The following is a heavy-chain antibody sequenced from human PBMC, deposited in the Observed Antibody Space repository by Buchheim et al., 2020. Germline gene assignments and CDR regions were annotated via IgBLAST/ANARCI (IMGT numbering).Heavy chain of an antibody. CDR3: TRAYNKFMDV. CDR1: RFTFRNYW. V-gene: IGHV3-7*04. CDR2: INEDGSDK. D-gene: IGHD1-14*01. J-gene: IGHJ6*03. Sequence: EVQLVESGGGLVQPGGSLRLSCAASRFTFRNYWMRWVRQAQGKRLEWVATINEDGSDKYYVDSVKGRLIISRDNAENSLYLQMNSLRADDTAVYYCTRAYNKFMDVCGEGTT.